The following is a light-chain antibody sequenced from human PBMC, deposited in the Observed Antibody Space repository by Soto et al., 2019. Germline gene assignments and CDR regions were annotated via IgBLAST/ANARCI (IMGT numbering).Light chain of an antibody. Sequence: EIVLTQSPATLSSFPGDRVTLSCRASQYINTRLAWYQHRPGQAPRLLIYQTSLRAAGIPARFRASGSGTDFTLTISDVQPEDFALYYCHQRQSWPRPFGQGTKVDI. CDR1: QYINTR. CDR3: HQRQSWPRP. CDR2: QTS. J-gene: IGKJ1*01. V-gene: IGKV3-11*01.